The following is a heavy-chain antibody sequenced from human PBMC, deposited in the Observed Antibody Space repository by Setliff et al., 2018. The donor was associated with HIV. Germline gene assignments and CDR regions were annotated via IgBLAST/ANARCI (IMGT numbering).Heavy chain of an antibody. CDR1: GYTFIDYY. D-gene: IGHD1-26*01. CDR2: INPSDGTT. Sequence: ASVKVSCKASGYTFIDYYIHWVRQAPGRGLEWMGVINPSDGTTTYAQKFQGRVTITADASTNTAYMELSSLRSEDTAVYYCASGSHGEGATDYWGLGTLVTVSS. V-gene: IGHV1-46*01. CDR3: ASGSHGEGATDY. J-gene: IGHJ4*02.